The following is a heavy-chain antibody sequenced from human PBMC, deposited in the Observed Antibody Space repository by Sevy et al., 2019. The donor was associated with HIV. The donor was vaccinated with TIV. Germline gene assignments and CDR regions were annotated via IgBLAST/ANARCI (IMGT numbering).Heavy chain of an antibody. CDR3: ARVRYNYGQKYFDY. J-gene: IGHJ4*02. CDR1: GFTFSDYY. CDR2: ISTSSSYT. D-gene: IGHD5-18*01. Sequence: GGSLTLSCTASGFTFSDYYMSWIRHAPGKGLEWVSYISTSSSYTSYPDSVKGQFTISRDNAKNSLYLQMNSLRVEDTAVYYCARVRYNYGQKYFDYWGQGTLVTVSS. V-gene: IGHV3-11*06.